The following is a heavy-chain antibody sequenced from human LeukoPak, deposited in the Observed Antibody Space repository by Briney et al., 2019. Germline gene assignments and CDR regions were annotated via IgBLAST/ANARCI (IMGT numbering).Heavy chain of an antibody. J-gene: IGHJ4*02. CDR3: AKDGGLWVSAHWGDS. CDR1: GFTFSSYT. D-gene: IGHD7-27*01. Sequence: GGSLRLSCAASGFTFSSYTMSWVRQAPGKGLEWVSTITTSDGNTYYADSVKGRFTVSRDNSKNTLLLQMNSLRAEDTAVYYCAKDGGLWVSAHWGDSWGRGTLVTVSS. V-gene: IGHV3-23*01. CDR2: ITTSDGNT.